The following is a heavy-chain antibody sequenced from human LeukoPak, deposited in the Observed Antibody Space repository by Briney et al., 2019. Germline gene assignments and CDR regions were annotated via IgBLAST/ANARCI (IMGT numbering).Heavy chain of an antibody. CDR1: GFTFSSYG. Sequence: PGGSLRLSCAAPGFTFSSYGMHWVRQAPGKGLEWVAVIWYDGSNKYYADSVKGRFTISRDNSKHTLYLQMNSLRAEDTAVYYCARGGTAAAMDYWGQGTLVTVPS. D-gene: IGHD6-13*01. V-gene: IGHV3-33*01. J-gene: IGHJ4*02. CDR3: ARGGTAAAMDY. CDR2: IWYDGSNK.